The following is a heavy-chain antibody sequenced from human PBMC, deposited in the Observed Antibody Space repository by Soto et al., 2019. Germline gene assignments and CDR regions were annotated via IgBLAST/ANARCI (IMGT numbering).Heavy chain of an antibody. V-gene: IGHV3-74*01. CDR2: ISSDGSSI. Sequence: EVQLVESGGGLVQPGGSLRLSCAASGFTFSTYWMHWVRQGPGRGLVWVSRISSDGSSITYADSVKGRFTTSRDNARNTLYLQMDSLRAEDTAIYYCARATGSNNPFDSWGQGTLVTVSS. D-gene: IGHD2-15*01. J-gene: IGHJ4*02. CDR3: ARATGSNNPFDS. CDR1: GFTFSTYW.